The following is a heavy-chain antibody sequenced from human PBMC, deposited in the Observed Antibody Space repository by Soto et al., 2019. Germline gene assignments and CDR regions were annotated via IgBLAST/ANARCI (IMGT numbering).Heavy chain of an antibody. CDR2: IYYSGST. D-gene: IGHD4-17*01. Sequence: SETLSLTCTVSGGSISSYYWSWIRQPPGKGLGWIGYIYYSGSTNYNPSLKSRVTISVDTTKNQFSLKLSSVTAADTAVYYCARDDSYGNRFDYWGQGTLVTVSS. CDR1: GGSISSYY. CDR3: ARDDSYGNRFDY. V-gene: IGHV4-59*01. J-gene: IGHJ4*02.